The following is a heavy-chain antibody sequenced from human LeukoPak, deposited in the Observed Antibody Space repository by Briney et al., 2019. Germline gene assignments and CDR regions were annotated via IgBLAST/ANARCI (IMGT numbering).Heavy chain of an antibody. D-gene: IGHD6-13*01. V-gene: IGHV7-4-1*02. CDR1: GYTFTSYA. CDR3: AEQSPAAGMVY. J-gene: IGHJ4*02. CDR2: INPNTGNP. Sequence: ASVKVSCKASGYTFTSYAMNWVRQAPGQGLEWMGWINPNTGNPTYAQGFTGRFVFSLDTSVSTTYLQISSLKAEDTAVYYCAEQSPAAGMVYWGQGTLVTVSS.